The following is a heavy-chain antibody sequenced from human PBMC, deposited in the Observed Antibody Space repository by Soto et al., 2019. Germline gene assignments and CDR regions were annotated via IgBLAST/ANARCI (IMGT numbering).Heavy chain of an antibody. D-gene: IGHD2-2*01. CDR1: GGSISYNSYY. CDR2: IFYTGTT. J-gene: IGHJ5*02. V-gene: IGHV4-39*02. CDR3: ARLVVVAPVANA. Sequence: SETLSLTCSVSGGSISYNSYYWGWIRQPPGKGLEWVGGIFYTGTTYYSPSLKDRVTISVDTSKNSFSLNLTSVTAADTAVYYCARLVVVAPVANAWGQGTLVTVSS.